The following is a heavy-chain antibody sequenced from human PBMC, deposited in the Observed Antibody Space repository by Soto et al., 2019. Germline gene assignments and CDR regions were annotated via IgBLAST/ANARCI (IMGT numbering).Heavy chain of an antibody. D-gene: IGHD2-15*01. CDR1: GYTFISRA. CDR2: INPDKANT. CDR3: ARDPGSGHYFDY. J-gene: IGHJ4*02. V-gene: IGHV1-3*01. Sequence: VQLVQSGAEVKKPGASVKISCEASGYTFISRALHWVRQAPGQRLEWMGWINPDKANTKYSQNFQGRVTFTRDTSATTAYMELSSLRSEDTAVYFCARDPGSGHYFDYWGQGTLVTVSS.